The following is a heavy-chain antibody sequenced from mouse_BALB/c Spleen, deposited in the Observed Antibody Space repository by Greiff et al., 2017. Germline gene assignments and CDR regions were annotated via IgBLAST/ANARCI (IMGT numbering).Heavy chain of an antibody. Sequence: DVMLVESGGGLVKPGGSLKLSCAASGFTFSSYAMSWVRQSPEKRLEWVAEISSGGSYTYYPDTVTGRFTISRDNAKNTLYLEMSSLRSEDTAMYYCARDGSSGNWYFDVWGAGTTVTVSS. CDR1: GFTFSSYA. CDR3: ARDGSSGNWYFDV. V-gene: IGHV5-9-4*01. CDR2: ISSGGSYT. D-gene: IGHD1-1*01. J-gene: IGHJ1*01.